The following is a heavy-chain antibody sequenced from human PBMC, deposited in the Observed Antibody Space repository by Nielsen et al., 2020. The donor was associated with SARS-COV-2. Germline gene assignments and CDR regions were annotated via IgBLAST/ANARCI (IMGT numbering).Heavy chain of an antibody. V-gene: IGHV5-51*01. CDR3: ARHVTWGSGWNGDY. D-gene: IGHD6-19*01. Sequence: GGSLRLSCKGSGYSFTSYWIGWVRQMPGKGLEWMGIIYPGDSDTSYSPSFQGQVTISADKSISTAYLQWSSLKASDAAMYYCARHVTWGSGWNGDYWGQGTLVTVSS. CDR1: GYSFTSYW. CDR2: IYPGDSDT. J-gene: IGHJ4*02.